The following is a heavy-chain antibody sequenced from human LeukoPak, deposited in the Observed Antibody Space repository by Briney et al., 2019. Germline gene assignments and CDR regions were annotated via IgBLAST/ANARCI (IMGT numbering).Heavy chain of an antibody. CDR2: INPNSGGT. V-gene: IGHV1-2*02. CDR3: ARDRTGGAFDI. J-gene: IGHJ3*02. Sequence: GASVKVSCKASGYTFTDYYMHWVRQAPGQGLEWMGWINPNSGGTNYAQKFQGRVTMTRDTSISTAYMELSGLRSDDTAVYYCARDRTGGAFDIWGQGTMVTVSS. D-gene: IGHD1-26*01. CDR1: GYTFTDYY.